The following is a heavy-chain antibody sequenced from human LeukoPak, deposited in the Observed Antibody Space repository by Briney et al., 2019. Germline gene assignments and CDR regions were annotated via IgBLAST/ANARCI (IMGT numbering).Heavy chain of an antibody. CDR3: ARRSKTPRGAFDI. D-gene: IGHD1-26*01. CDR1: GASISSSNYY. CDR2: IYCSGST. Sequence: SETLSLTCTVSGASISSSNYYWGWIRQPPGKGLEWIGSIYCSGSTYQNPSLKSRVTISVDTSKNHFSLKLSSVTAADTAVYYCARRSKTPRGAFDIWGQGTMVTVSS. V-gene: IGHV4-39*02. J-gene: IGHJ3*02.